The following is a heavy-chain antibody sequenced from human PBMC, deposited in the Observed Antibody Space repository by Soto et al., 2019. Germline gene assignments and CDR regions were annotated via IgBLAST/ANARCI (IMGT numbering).Heavy chain of an antibody. CDR2: MYNTGST. D-gene: IGHD2-21*02. CDR3: ARDLWGYCGTDCYPLDV. J-gene: IGHJ6*02. Sequence: SETLSLSCTVYGCSISGYCWSWIREPPGKGLECIGYMYNTGSTVYNPSFKSRVTISVDTSKNQFSLKLNSVTAADTAVYYCARDLWGYCGTDCYPLDVWGQGTTVT. CDR1: GCSISGYC. V-gene: IGHV4-59*01.